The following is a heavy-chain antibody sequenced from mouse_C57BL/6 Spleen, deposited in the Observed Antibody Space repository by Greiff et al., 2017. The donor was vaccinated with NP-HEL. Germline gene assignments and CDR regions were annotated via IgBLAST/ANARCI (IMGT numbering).Heavy chain of an antibody. CDR1: GFTFSSYG. Sequence: EVQGVESGGDLVKPGGSLKLSCAASGFTFSSYGMSWVRQTPDKRLEWVATISSGGSYTYYPDSVKGRFTISRDNAKNTLYLQMSSLKSEDTAMYYCARDGVAPMDYWGQGTSVTVSS. D-gene: IGHD1-1*01. CDR2: ISSGGSYT. J-gene: IGHJ4*01. V-gene: IGHV5-6*01. CDR3: ARDGVAPMDY.